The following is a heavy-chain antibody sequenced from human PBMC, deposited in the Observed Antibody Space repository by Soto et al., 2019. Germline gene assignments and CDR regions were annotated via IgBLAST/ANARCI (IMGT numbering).Heavy chain of an antibody. CDR3: AKLAFGTLYYGMAV. D-gene: IGHD3-10*01. J-gene: IGHJ6*02. V-gene: IGHV3-23*01. CDR1: GIPFDTYA. Sequence: GGSLRLSCAVSGIPFDTYAMSWVLQARGKGLECVSLISGSGGRTHYLDSVKGRFTISRDNSKNTLYLQMSSLRADDTAVYYCAKLAFGTLYYGMAVWGQGTKVTVSS. CDR2: ISGSGGRT.